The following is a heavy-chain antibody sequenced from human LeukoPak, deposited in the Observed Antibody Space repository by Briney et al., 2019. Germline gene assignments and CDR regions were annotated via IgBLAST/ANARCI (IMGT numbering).Heavy chain of an antibody. CDR3: ARGGAFSSSWYVDY. V-gene: IGHV4-59*01. Sequence: SETLSLTCTVSGGSISGFHWSWMRQSPGKGLEWIGYIFYSGNTNFNPSLTSRVTISVDTSRNKVSLKLTSVTAADTAVYYCARGGAFSSSWYVDYWGQGTLVTVST. J-gene: IGHJ4*02. CDR1: GGSISGFH. D-gene: IGHD6-13*01. CDR2: IFYSGNT.